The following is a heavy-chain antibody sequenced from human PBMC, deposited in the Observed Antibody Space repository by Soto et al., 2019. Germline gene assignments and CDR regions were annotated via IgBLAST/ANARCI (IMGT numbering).Heavy chain of an antibody. D-gene: IGHD6-19*01. CDR2: IFSSGST. CDR3: ARSLQYTSGFYDY. CDR1: GGSINSVGYY. V-gene: IGHV4-31*03. J-gene: IGHJ4*02. Sequence: SETLSLTCTVSGGSINSVGYYLTWIRQHPGKGLEWIGYIFSSGSTYYNPSLQSRVTISLDTSQNQVSLKLSSVAAADTAVYYCARSLQYTSGFYDYWGQGTLVTVS.